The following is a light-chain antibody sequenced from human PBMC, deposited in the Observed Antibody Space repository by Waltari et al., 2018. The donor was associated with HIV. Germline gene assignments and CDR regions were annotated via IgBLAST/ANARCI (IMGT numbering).Light chain of an antibody. CDR2: GED. J-gene: IGLJ2*01. CDR3: ASWDSSLSVL. V-gene: IGLV1-51*02. Sequence: QSVLTPPPSVSAAPGQTVTISCSVSISTIGNNYASWYQHLPETAPKLLIYGEDKRYPGIPDRISASKSGTSATLAITGLQTGDEADYYCASWDSSLSVLFGGGTKLAVL. CDR1: ISTIGNNY.